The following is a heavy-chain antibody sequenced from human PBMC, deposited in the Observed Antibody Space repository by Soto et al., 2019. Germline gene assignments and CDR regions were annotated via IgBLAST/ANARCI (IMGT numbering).Heavy chain of an antibody. J-gene: IGHJ6*02. CDR3: VVDWGHCDCWSTNERGLDV. D-gene: IGHD3-3*01. Sequence: GGSLRLSCVASGFTFEDHAMHWVRQGPGKGLEWVSGISWNSDIIVYADSVKGRFTMSRDNVKNSLYLQMNSLRSEDTAAYYCVVDWGHCDCWSTNERGLDVWGQGTTVTVSS. V-gene: IGHV3-9*01. CDR2: ISWNSDII. CDR1: GFTFEDHA.